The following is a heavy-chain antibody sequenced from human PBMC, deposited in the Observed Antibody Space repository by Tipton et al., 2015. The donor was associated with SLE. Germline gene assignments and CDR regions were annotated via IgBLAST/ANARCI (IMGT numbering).Heavy chain of an antibody. D-gene: IGHD2/OR15-2a*01. CDR2: IYYSGSA. CDR1: GGSISPHY. J-gene: IGHJ3*02. Sequence: TLSLTCTVSGGSISPHYWTWIRQPPGKGLEWIGYIYYSGSADYNPSLKSRVTISVDTSKNQFSLKLSSVTAADTAVYYCARVWLNNAFDIWGQGTRVTVSS. V-gene: IGHV4-59*11. CDR3: ARVWLNNAFDI.